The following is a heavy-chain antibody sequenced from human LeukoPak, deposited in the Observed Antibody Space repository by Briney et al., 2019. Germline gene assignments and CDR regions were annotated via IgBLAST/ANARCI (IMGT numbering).Heavy chain of an antibody. J-gene: IGHJ3*02. CDR2: INPNSGGT. CDR3: ARDFWSGYVDAFDI. V-gene: IGHV1-2*02. D-gene: IGHD3-3*01. Sequence: ASVKVSCKASGYTFTGYYMHRVRQAPGQGLEWMGWINPNSGGTNYAQKFQGRVTMTRDTSISTAYMELSRLRSDDTAVYYCARDFWSGYVDAFDIWGQGTMVTVSS. CDR1: GYTFTGYY.